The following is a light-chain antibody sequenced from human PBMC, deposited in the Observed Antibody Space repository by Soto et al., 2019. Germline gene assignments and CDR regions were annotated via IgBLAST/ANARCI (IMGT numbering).Light chain of an antibody. CDR2: GAS. CDR3: QHYNDWLWT. J-gene: IGKJ1*01. CDR1: QSISSK. Sequence: EIVMTQSPATLSVSPGEGATLSCRARQSISSKLAWYQQKPGQAPRLLIYGASTRATGVPARFSGSGSGTEVTLTIISMQSEDLAVYYCQHYNDWLWTFGQGTKVEIK. V-gene: IGKV3-15*01.